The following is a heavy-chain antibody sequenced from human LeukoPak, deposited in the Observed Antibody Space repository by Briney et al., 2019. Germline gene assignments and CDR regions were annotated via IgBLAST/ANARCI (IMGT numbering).Heavy chain of an antibody. V-gene: IGHV1-2*02. CDR2: INPNSGGT. Sequence: ASVKVSCKASGYTFTGYYMHWVRQAPGQGLEWMGWINPNSGGTNYAQEFQGRVTMTRDTSISTAYMELSRLRPDDTAVYYCARSDTVTTADYWGQGTLVTVSS. CDR1: GYTFTGYY. D-gene: IGHD4-17*01. J-gene: IGHJ4*02. CDR3: ARSDTVTTADY.